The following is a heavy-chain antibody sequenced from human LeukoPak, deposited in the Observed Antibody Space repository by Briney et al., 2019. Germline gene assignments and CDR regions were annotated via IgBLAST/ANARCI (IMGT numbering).Heavy chain of an antibody. CDR2: INPNSGGT. J-gene: IGHJ4*02. Sequence: ASVKVSCKASGYTFTGYNMHWVRQAPGQGLEWMGWINPNSGGTNYAQKFQGRVTMTRDTSISTAYMELSRLRSDDTAVYYCALIAAAGTTWVYWGQGTLVTVSS. V-gene: IGHV1-2*02. CDR1: GYTFTGYN. D-gene: IGHD6-13*01. CDR3: ALIAAAGTTWVY.